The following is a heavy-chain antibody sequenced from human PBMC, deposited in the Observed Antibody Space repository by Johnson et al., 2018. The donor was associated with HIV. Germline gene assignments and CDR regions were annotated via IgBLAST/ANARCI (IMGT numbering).Heavy chain of an antibody. J-gene: IGHJ3*02. CDR2: ISYDGSNK. D-gene: IGHD3-3*01. CDR1: GFTFSTYG. CDR3: GKTSSDFWCCYFGAFDI. V-gene: IGHV3-33*03. Sequence: VQLVESGGGVVQPGRSLRLSCAASGFTFSTYGMHWVRQAPGRGLEWVAVISYDGSNKYYADSVKGRFSISRDNYKNTLYLQMNSLRAEDTAVYYCGKTSSDFWCCYFGAFDIWGQGTMVTVSS.